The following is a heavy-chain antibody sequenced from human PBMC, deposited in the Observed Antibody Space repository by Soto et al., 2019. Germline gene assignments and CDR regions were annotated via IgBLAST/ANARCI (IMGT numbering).Heavy chain of an antibody. CDR3: ARGPVGVTAWVLDFQH. CDR1: GFTVNSYY. D-gene: IGHD2-21*02. Sequence: EVQLVESGGGLVQPGGSLRLSCVVSGFTVNSYYMSWVRQAPGKGLEWVSVIYSGGSTYYADSVKGRFTISRDNSKNTLYLQMNSLRDEDTAVYYCARGPVGVTAWVLDFQHWGQGTLVTVSS. V-gene: IGHV3-66*01. J-gene: IGHJ1*01. CDR2: IYSGGST.